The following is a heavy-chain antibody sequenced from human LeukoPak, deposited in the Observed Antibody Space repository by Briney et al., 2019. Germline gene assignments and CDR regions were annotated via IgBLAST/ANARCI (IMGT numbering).Heavy chain of an antibody. CDR2: ITASGTAM. Sequence: GGSLRLSCAASGFTFSSYSVNWVRQAPGKGLEWVSHITASGTAMFYADSVKGRFTISRDNAKNSLYLQMNSLRDEDTAVYYCASSGSYRFGYWGQGTLVTVSS. V-gene: IGHV3-48*02. D-gene: IGHD1-26*01. J-gene: IGHJ4*02. CDR1: GFTFSSYS. CDR3: ASSGSYRFGY.